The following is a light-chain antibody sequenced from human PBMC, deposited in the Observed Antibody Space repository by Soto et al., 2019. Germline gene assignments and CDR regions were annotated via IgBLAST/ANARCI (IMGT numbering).Light chain of an antibody. Sequence: QLVLTQSSSASASLGSSVKLTCTLSSGHSSYIIAWHHQQPGKATRYLMKLEGSGSYNKGSGVPDRFSGSSSGADRYLTISHLQFDDEANYYCETWDSHTRVFGGGTKLTVL. CDR1: SGHSSYI. CDR3: ETWDSHTRV. CDR2: LEGSGSY. J-gene: IGLJ2*01. V-gene: IGLV4-60*02.